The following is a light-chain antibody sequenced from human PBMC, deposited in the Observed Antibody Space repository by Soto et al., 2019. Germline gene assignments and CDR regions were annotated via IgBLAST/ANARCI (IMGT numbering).Light chain of an antibody. Sequence: DIVMTQSPLSLPVTPGEPASISCRSSQTLLHRNGYNYLDWYLQKPGQSPQLMIYLGSFRASAVPDRFSGSGSGTDFTLKISRVEAEDAGLYYCMQGLQTPSFGQGTRLEIK. CDR1: QTLLHRNGYNY. CDR2: LGS. V-gene: IGKV2-28*01. CDR3: MQGLQTPS. J-gene: IGKJ5*01.